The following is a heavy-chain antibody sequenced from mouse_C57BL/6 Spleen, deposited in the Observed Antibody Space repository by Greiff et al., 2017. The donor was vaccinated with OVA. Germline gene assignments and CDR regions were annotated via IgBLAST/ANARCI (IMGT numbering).Heavy chain of an antibody. J-gene: IGHJ4*01. CDR1: GFTIKNTY. V-gene: IGHV14-3*01. CDR2: IDPANGNT. Sequence: EVQLQQSVAELVRPGASVKLSCTASGFTIKNTYMHWVKQRPEQGLEWIGRIDPANGNTKYAPKFQGKATITADTSSNTAYLQLSSLTSEDTAIYYCAIYYGNLDYWGQGTSVTVSS. CDR3: AIYYGNLDY. D-gene: IGHD2-1*01.